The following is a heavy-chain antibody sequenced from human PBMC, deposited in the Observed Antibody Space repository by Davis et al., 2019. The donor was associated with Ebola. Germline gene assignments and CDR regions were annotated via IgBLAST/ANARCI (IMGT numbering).Heavy chain of an antibody. V-gene: IGHV3-53*01. CDR3: ARDHHNWNYGYYYYGMDV. Sequence: PGGSLRLSCAASGFTVSSNYMSWVRQAPGKGLEWVSVIYSGGSTYYADSVKGRFTISRDNSKNTLYLQMNSLRAEDTAVYYCARDHHNWNYGYYYYGMDVWGQGTTVTVSS. D-gene: IGHD1-7*01. J-gene: IGHJ6*02. CDR2: IYSGGST. CDR1: GFTVSSNY.